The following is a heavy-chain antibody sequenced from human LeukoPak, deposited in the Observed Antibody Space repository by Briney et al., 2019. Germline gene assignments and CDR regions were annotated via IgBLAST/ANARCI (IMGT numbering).Heavy chain of an antibody. CDR2: FDPEDGGT. J-gene: IGHJ4*02. CDR1: GYTLTELS. Sequence: ASVKVSCKVSGYTLTELSMHWVRQAPGKGLEWMGGFDPEDGGTIYAQKFQGRVTMTEDTSTDTAYMELSSLRSEDTAVYYCATDRRGSSWPYYFDYWGQGTLVTVSS. CDR3: ATDRRGSSWPYYFDY. D-gene: IGHD6-13*01. V-gene: IGHV1-24*01.